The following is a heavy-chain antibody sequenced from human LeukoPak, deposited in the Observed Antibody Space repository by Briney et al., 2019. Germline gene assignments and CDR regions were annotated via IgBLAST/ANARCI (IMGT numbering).Heavy chain of an antibody. CDR1: GGSISSGGYY. J-gene: IGHJ4*02. D-gene: IGHD6-6*01. Sequence: PSETLSLTCTVSGGSISSGGYYWSWIRQHPGKGLEWIGYIYYSGSTYYNPSLKSRVTISVDTPKNQFSLKLSSVTAADTAVYYCARTQYSSSLNFDYWGQGTLVTVSS. V-gene: IGHV4-31*03. CDR3: ARTQYSSSLNFDY. CDR2: IYYSGST.